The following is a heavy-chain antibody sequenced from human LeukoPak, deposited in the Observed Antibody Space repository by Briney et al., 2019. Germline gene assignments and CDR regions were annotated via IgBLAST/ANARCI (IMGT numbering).Heavy chain of an antibody. Sequence: GESLKISCKGSGYSFTDYWIGWARQMPGKGLEWMGIICPGDSETRYSPSFQGQVTMSVDKSINTAYLQWSSLKASDTAMYYCARPILGSCGGGSCSDYWGQGTLVTVSS. D-gene: IGHD2-15*01. CDR3: ARPILGSCGGGSCSDY. V-gene: IGHV5-51*01. J-gene: IGHJ4*02. CDR2: ICPGDSET. CDR1: GYSFTDYW.